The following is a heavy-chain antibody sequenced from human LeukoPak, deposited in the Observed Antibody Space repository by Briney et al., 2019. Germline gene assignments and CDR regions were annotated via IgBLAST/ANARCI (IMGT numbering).Heavy chain of an antibody. D-gene: IGHD3-22*01. CDR2: INPTGGST. CDR1: GYTFPSYF. V-gene: IGHV1-46*01. Sequence: ASVKVSCKASGYTFPSYFMHWVRQAPGQGLEWMGIINPTGGSTTYAQKFQGRVTMTRDTSTSTVYMELSSLRSDDTAVYYCARDQGYDSSGYYFDYWGQGTLVTVSS. CDR3: ARDQGYDSSGYYFDY. J-gene: IGHJ4*02.